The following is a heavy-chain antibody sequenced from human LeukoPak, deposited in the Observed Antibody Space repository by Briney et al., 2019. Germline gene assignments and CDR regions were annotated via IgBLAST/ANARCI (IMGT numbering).Heavy chain of an antibody. CDR3: ARERIAAAGFDP. CDR1: GGSISGCSYY. D-gene: IGHD6-13*01. CDR2: IYYSGST. Sequence: SETLSLTCTVSGGSISGCSYYWSWIRQPPGKGLEWIGYIYYSGSTNYNPSLKSRVTISVDTSKNQFSLKLSSVTAADTAVYYCARERIAAAGFDPWGQGTLVTVSS. J-gene: IGHJ5*02. V-gene: IGHV4-61*01.